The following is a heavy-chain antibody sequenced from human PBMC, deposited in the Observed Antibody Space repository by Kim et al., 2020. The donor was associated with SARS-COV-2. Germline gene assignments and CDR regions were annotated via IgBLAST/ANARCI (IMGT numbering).Heavy chain of an antibody. Sequence: GGSLRLSCAASGFTFSPYTITWVRQAPGKGLECISYITRSSDFIYYADSVRGRFTISRDDAKNSLSLQMNGLRDEDTAVYYCARERGGYYFDYWGQGTLV. D-gene: IGHD3-16*01. CDR1: GFTFSPYT. CDR3: ARERGGYYFDY. CDR2: ITRSSDFI. V-gene: IGHV3-21*05. J-gene: IGHJ4*02.